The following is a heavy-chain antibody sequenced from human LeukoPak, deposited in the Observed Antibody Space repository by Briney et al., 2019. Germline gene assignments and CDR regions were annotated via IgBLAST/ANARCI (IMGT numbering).Heavy chain of an antibody. CDR2: IRSKANSYAT. CDR3: TRGYNWNDVPWFDP. CDR1: GFTFSGSA. Sequence: GGSLRLSCAASGFTFSGSAMHWVRQASGKGLEWVGRIRSKANSYATAYAASVKGRFTISRDDSKNTAYLQMNSLKTEDTAVYYCTRGYNWNDVPWFDPWGQGTLVTVSS. J-gene: IGHJ5*02. D-gene: IGHD1-1*01. V-gene: IGHV3-73*01.